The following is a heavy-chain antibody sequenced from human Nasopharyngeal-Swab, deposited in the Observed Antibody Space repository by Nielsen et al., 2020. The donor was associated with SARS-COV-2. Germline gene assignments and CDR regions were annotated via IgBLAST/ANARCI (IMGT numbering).Heavy chain of an antibody. V-gene: IGHV3-21*01. Sequence: GESLKISCAAFGFTFSSYSMNWVRQAPGKGLEWVSSISSSSSYIYYADSVKGRFTISRDNAKNSLYLQMNSLRAEDTAVYYCARDRWYCSSTSCYTTPYYYMDVWGKGTTVTVSS. CDR3: ARDRWYCSSTSCYTTPYYYMDV. CDR1: GFTFSSYS. J-gene: IGHJ6*03. D-gene: IGHD2-2*02. CDR2: ISSSSSYI.